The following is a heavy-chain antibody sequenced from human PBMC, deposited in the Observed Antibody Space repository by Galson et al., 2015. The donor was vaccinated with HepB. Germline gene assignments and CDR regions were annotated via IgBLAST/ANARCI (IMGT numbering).Heavy chain of an antibody. J-gene: IGHJ3*02. V-gene: IGHV1-18*04. D-gene: IGHD6-19*01. CDR3: ARDGIAVAGTGDAFDN. CDR2: ISAYNGNT. CDR1: GYTFTSYC. Sequence: SVKVSCKASGYTFTSYCISWMRQAPGQGLEWMGWISAYNGNTNYAQKLQGRVTMTTDTSTSTAYMELRSLRSDDTAVYYCARDGIAVAGTGDAFDNWGQGTMVTVSS.